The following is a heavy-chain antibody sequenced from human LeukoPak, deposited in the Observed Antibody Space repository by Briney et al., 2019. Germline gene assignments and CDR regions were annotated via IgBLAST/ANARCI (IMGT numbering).Heavy chain of an antibody. CDR2: IIPILGMA. Sequence: ASVKVSCKASGYTFTGYYMHWVRQAPGQGLEWMGWIIPILGMANYAQKFQGRVTITADKSTSTAYMELSSLRSEDTAVYYCARVGESSGWLSLSYWGQGTLVTVSS. V-gene: IGHV1-69*10. J-gene: IGHJ4*02. CDR1: GYTFTGYY. D-gene: IGHD6-19*01. CDR3: ARVGESSGWLSLSY.